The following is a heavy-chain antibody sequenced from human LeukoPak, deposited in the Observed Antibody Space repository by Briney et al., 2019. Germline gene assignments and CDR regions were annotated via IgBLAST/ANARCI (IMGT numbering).Heavy chain of an antibody. CDR2: IYSGGST. CDR1: GLTVSSNC. V-gene: IGHV3-53*01. CDR3: ARRAGDYSHPYDY. Sequence: GGSLRLSCAASGLTVSSNCMSWVRQAPGKGLEWVSFIYSGGSTYYTDSVKGRFTISRDNSKNTLYLQMNSLRAEDTAVYYCARRAGDYSHPYDYWGQGILVTVSS. J-gene: IGHJ4*02. D-gene: IGHD3-22*01.